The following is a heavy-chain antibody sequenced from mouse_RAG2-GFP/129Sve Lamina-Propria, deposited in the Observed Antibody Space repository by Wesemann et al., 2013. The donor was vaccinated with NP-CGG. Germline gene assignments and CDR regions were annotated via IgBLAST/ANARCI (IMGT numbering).Heavy chain of an antibody. J-gene: IGHJ2*01. CDR3: ARDSYYSYYEYYFDY. Sequence: EVKLVESGGGLVQPGGSLSLSCAASGFTFTDYYMSWVRQPPGKALEWLALIRNKANGYTTEYSASVKGRFTISRDNSQSILYLQMNALRAEDSATYYCARDSYYSYYEYYFDYWGQGTTLTVSS. CDR2: IRNKANGYTT. CDR1: GFTFTDYY. V-gene: IGHV7-3*04. D-gene: IGHD2-12*01.